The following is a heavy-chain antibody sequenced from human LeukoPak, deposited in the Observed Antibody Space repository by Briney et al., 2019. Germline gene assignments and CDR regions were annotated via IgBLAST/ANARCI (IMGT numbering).Heavy chain of an antibody. J-gene: IGHJ6*03. CDR3: AKDGGLHLYYYYNYMDI. CDR2: IRYDGSYE. V-gene: IGHV3-30*02. D-gene: IGHD5-24*01. Sequence: GGSLRLSCAASGFTFNSYGMHWVRQAPGKGLEWVAFIRYDGSYEYYADSVKGRFTISRDNSKTTLYLQMNSLRSEDTAVYYCAKDGGLHLYYYYNYMDIWGKGTAVTVSS. CDR1: GFTFNSYG.